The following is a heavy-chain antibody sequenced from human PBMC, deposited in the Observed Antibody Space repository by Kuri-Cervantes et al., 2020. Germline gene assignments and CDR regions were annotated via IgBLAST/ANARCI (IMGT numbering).Heavy chain of an antibody. V-gene: IGHV3-43*01. Sequence: GGSLRLSCAASGFTFDDYTMHWVRQAPGKGLECVSLISWDGGSTYYADSVKGRFTISRDNSKNTLYLQMNSLRAEDTAVYYCAKDFTEGEGSFDYWGQGTLVTVSS. CDR3: AKDFTEGEGSFDY. J-gene: IGHJ4*02. CDR1: GFTFDDYT. D-gene: IGHD1-26*01. CDR2: ISWDGGST.